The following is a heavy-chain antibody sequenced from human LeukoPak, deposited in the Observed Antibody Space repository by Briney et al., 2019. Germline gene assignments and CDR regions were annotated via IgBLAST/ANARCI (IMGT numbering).Heavy chain of an antibody. D-gene: IGHD3-3*01. J-gene: IGHJ4*02. CDR1: GGSFSGYY. CDR2: IYYSGNT. CDR3: ARAKTTTRDNDFWSGYYTDFDH. V-gene: IGHV4-31*11. Sequence: SETLSLTCAVYGGSFSGYYWSWIRQHPGKGLEWIGYIYYSGNTYYNPSLKSRVTISEDTSKNQFSLKLTSVTAADTAVYYCARAKTTTRDNDFWSGYYTDFDHWGQGTLVTVSS.